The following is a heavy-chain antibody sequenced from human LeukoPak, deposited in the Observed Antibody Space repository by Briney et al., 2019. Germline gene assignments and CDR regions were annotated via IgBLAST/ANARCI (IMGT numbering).Heavy chain of an antibody. J-gene: IGHJ3*02. CDR3: AKGQNYDFWSGRNDAFDI. CDR1: GFTFSSYG. Sequence: GGSLRLSCAASGFTFSSYGMHWVRQAPGKGLEWVAVISYDGSNKYYADSVKGRFTISRDNSKNTLYLQMNSLRAEDTAVYYCAKGQNYDFWSGRNDAFDIWGQGTMVTVSS. D-gene: IGHD3-3*01. CDR2: ISYDGSNK. V-gene: IGHV3-30*18.